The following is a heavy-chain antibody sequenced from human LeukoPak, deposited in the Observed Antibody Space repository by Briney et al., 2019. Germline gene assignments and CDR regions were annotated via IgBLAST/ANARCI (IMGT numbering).Heavy chain of an antibody. J-gene: IGHJ4*02. D-gene: IGHD3-3*01. CDR1: GYTFTSYG. V-gene: IGHV1-2*04. CDR3: ARDRSGYVDY. CDR2: INPNSGGT. Sequence: ASVKVSCKASGYTFTSYGISWVRQAPGQGLEWMGWINPNSGGTNYAQKFQGWVTMTRDTSISTAYMELSRLRSDDTAVYHCARDRSGYVDYWGQGTLVTVSS.